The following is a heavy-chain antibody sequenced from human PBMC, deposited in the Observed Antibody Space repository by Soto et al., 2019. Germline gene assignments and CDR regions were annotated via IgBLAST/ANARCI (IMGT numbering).Heavy chain of an antibody. Sequence: GGSLRLSCAASGFTFSSYSMNWVRQAPGKGLEWVSSISSSSRYIYYADSVKGRFTISRDNAKNSLYLQMNSLRAEDTAVYYCARDQNPYALSSNNGVYYYYYYMDVWGKGTTVTVSS. D-gene: IGHD2-8*01. V-gene: IGHV3-21*01. J-gene: IGHJ6*03. CDR2: ISSSSRYI. CDR3: ARDQNPYALSSNNGVYYYYYYMDV. CDR1: GFTFSSYS.